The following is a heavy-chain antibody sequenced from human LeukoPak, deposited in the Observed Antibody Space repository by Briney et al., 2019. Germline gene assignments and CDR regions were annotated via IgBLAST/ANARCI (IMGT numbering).Heavy chain of an antibody. Sequence: ASVKVSCKASGYTFTSYDINWVRQATGQGLEWMGWMSPISGNTGYAQKFQGRLTMTRNTAINTAYMELSGLRSEDTAVYYCARESGDILVVPYYWGQGTLVTVSS. D-gene: IGHD2-2*01. J-gene: IGHJ4*02. CDR1: GYTFTSYD. V-gene: IGHV1-8*01. CDR3: ARESGDILVVPYY. CDR2: MSPISGNT.